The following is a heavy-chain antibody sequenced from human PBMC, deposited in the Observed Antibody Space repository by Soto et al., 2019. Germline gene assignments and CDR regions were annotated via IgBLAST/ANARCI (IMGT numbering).Heavy chain of an antibody. CDR2: ISHTGKT. CDR3: ARVQGAVFLPQWFFDL. V-gene: IGHV4-31*03. Sequence: QVQLQESGPRLVKPSQTLSLSCSVSGDYITRGDHYWSWIRQYPGKGLEWIGYISHTGKTNYSPSLHGRTTVAVDTSQYPFSLRLLSVTSADTAVYSCARVQGAVFLPQWFFDLWCRGTLVTVSS. D-gene: IGHD2-8*01. J-gene: IGHJ2*01. CDR1: GDYITRGDHY.